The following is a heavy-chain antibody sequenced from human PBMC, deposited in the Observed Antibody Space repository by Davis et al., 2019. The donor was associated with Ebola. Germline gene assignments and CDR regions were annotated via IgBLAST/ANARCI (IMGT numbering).Heavy chain of an antibody. CDR3: AKSGGDCYSRGDCYFQH. CDR2: MNSAGSFA. Sequence: PGGSLRLSCAASGSKFSGYTMHWDRQAPGKRLEWVSSMNSAGSFAYYADSVKGRFTISRDNAKDSLYLHMNSLRAEDTGVYYCAKSGGDCYSRGDCYFQHWGQGTLVTVSS. J-gene: IGHJ1*01. V-gene: IGHV3-21*01. D-gene: IGHD2-21*02. CDR1: GSKFSGYT.